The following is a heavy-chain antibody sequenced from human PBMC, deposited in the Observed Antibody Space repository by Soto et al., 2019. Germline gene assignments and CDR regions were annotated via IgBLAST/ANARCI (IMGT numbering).Heavy chain of an antibody. CDR3: ERGHEYGGNSDAYDI. D-gene: IGHD4-17*01. V-gene: IGHV1-69*14. CDR2: ILPIFGTA. CDR1: GGTFSTSS. Sequence: QVQLVQSGAEVKKPGSSVKVSCKASGGTFSTSSINWLRQAPGQRPEWMGNILPIFGTADYAQKFRDRVTVTADKSTSTAYMERRSLLSEDAAVYYCERGHEYGGNSDAYDIWGQGAVGTGSS. J-gene: IGHJ3*02.